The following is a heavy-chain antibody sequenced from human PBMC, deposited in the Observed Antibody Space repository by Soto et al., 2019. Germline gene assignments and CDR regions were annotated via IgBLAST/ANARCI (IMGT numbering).Heavy chain of an antibody. D-gene: IGHD6-6*01. Sequence: GASVTVSCKASGGTFSSYAISWVRQAPGQGLEWMGGIIPIFGTANYAQKFQGRVTITADESTSTAYMELSSLRSEDTAVYYCARGGIAARRELFDYWGQGTLVTVSS. CDR3: ARGGIAARRELFDY. CDR2: IIPIFGTA. CDR1: GGTFSSYA. V-gene: IGHV1-69*13. J-gene: IGHJ4*02.